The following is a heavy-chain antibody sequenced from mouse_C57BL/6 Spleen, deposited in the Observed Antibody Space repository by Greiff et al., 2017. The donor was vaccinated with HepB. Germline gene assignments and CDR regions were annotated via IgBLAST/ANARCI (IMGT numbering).Heavy chain of an antibody. CDR3: ARRYINYGDYFDY. Sequence: QVQLQQPGAELVRPGTSVKLSCKASGYTFTSYWMHWVKQRPGQGLEWIGVIDPSDSYTNYNQKFKGKATLTVDTSSSTAYMQLSSLTSEDSAVYYCARRYINYGDYFDYWGQGTTLTVSS. CDR2: IDPSDSYT. V-gene: IGHV1-59*01. J-gene: IGHJ2*01. D-gene: IGHD2-5*01. CDR1: GYTFTSYW.